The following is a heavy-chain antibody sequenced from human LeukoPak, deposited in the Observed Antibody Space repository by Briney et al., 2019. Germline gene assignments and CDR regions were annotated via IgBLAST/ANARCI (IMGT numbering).Heavy chain of an antibody. CDR3: ARDKDWAFDY. D-gene: IGHD3-9*01. V-gene: IGHV3-21*05. CDR2: ISSSSR. CDR1: EITFNSFT. J-gene: IGHJ4*02. Sequence: GGSLRLSCAASEITFNSFTMNWVRQAPGKGLEWVSYISSSSRSYAESVKGRFTISRDNAKKSLYLQMNSLRAEDTAVYYCARDKDWAFDYWGQGILVTVSS.